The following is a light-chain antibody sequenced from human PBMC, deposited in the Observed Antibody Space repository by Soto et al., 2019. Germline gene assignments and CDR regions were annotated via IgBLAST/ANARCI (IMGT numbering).Light chain of an antibody. Sequence: DIQMTQSPSSVSASVGDRVTITCRASQDVGTWLAWYQQTPGKAPNXXIYGASTLQSGVSSRFSGSGSGTDCTRSISSLQPEDFATYDCQQTHSLPLFFGPGTKVDIK. J-gene: IGKJ3*01. CDR2: GAS. V-gene: IGKV1-12*01. CDR1: QDVGTW. CDR3: QQTHSLPLF.